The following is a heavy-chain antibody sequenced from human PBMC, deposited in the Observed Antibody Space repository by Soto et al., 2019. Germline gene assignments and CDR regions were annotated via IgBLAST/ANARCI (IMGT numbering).Heavy chain of an antibody. CDR2: IYYRGST. D-gene: IGHD3-10*01. V-gene: IGHV4-31*03. J-gene: IGHJ3*01. CDR3: AKGKVYGSGHAFDV. Sequence: QVQLQESGPGLVRPSQTLSLTCSVSGDSINNGGYYWSWIRQLPGKGLEWIGYIYYRGSTYVNPPLKSRLNISIDTANHQFFLRLTSVTAAETAVYYCAKGKVYGSGHAFDVWGQGTMVTVSS. CDR1: GDSINNGGYY.